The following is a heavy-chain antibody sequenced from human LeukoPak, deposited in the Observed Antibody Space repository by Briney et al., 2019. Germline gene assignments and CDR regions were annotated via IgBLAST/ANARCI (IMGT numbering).Heavy chain of an antibody. V-gene: IGHV3-23*01. D-gene: IGHD6-19*01. CDR1: GFTFSSYE. CDR3: AKGKQWPGGYFDY. CDR2: ISGSGGST. J-gene: IGHJ4*02. Sequence: GSLILSCAASGFTFSSYEMNWVRQAPGKGLEWVSAISGSGGSTYYADSVKGRFTISRDNSKNTLYLQMNSLRAEDTAVYYCAKGKQWPGGYFDYWGQGTLVTVSS.